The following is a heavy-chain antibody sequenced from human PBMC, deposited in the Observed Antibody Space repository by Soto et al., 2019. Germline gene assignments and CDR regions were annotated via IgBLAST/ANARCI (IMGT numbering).Heavy chain of an antibody. CDR2: ISSSSSYI. V-gene: IGHV3-21*01. CDR1: GFTVSSYS. Sequence: PGGSLRLSCAASGFTVSSYSMNWVRQAPGKGLEWVSSISSSSSYIYYADSVKGRFTISRDNAKNSLYLQMNSLRAEDTAVYYCARDYCSSTSCYVYDYWGQGTLVTVSS. J-gene: IGHJ4*02. D-gene: IGHD2-2*01. CDR3: ARDYCSSTSCYVYDY.